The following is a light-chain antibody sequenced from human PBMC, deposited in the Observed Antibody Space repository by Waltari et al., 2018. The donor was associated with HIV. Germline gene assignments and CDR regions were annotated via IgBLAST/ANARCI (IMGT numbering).Light chain of an antibody. Sequence: QSVLTQPPSASGTPGQRVTISCSGSSSNIGPTYVYWYQKLPGTAPKLLIYRHRQRPSAVPARCSGSKSGTAASLAISGLLSEDEADYHCAAWDDSLSGRVFGGGTKLTVL. CDR2: RHR. CDR3: AAWDDSLSGRV. CDR1: SSNIGPTY. J-gene: IGLJ3*02. V-gene: IGLV1-47*01.